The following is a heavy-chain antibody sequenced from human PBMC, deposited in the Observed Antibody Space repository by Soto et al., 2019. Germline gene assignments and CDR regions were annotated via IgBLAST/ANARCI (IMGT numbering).Heavy chain of an antibody. Sequence: EVQLVQSGAEVKKPGESLKISCKGSGYSFNSYWIGCVRQMPGKGLEWMGIIYPGDSDTRYSPSFQGQVTISADKSISTAYLQWSSLKASDTAIYYCARLLGYYGSGNPNWFDPWGQGTLVTVSS. V-gene: IGHV5-51*03. CDR1: GYSFNSYW. D-gene: IGHD3-10*01. CDR3: ARLLGYYGSGNPNWFDP. J-gene: IGHJ5*02. CDR2: IYPGDSDT.